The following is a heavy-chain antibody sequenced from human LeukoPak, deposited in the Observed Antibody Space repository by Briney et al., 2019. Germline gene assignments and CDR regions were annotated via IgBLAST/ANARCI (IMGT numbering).Heavy chain of an antibody. CDR2: IYHSGST. J-gene: IGHJ5*02. V-gene: IGHV4-38-2*01. CDR3: ARASSPYNWNDGGWFDP. CDR1: GYSISSGYY. D-gene: IGHD1-1*01. Sequence: SETLSLTCAVSGYSISSGYYWGWIRQPPGRGLEWIGSIYHSGSTYYNPSLKSRVTISVDTSKNQFSLKLSSVTAADTAVYYCARASSPYNWNDGGWFDPWGQGTLVTVSS.